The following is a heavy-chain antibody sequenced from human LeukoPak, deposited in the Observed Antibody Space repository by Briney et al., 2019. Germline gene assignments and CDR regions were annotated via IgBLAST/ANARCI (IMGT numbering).Heavy chain of an antibody. V-gene: IGHV4-34*01. J-gene: IGHJ6*03. D-gene: IGHD3-22*01. CDR1: GGTFSGYY. CDR2: INPSGST. Sequence: SGTLCLTCAAYGGTFSGYYWTWIRQSPGKGLEWIGEINPSGSTYYNPSLKSRLTISGDTSENQFSLLLTYVTGADEAVEYCATGRQEISTILVVMTAVSYYLAVSGKRTTVTAS. CDR3: ATGRQEISTILVVMTAVSYYLAV.